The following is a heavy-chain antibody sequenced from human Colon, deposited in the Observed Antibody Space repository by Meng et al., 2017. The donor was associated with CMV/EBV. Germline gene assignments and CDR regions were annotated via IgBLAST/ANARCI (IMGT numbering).Heavy chain of an antibody. D-gene: IGHD3-3*01. V-gene: IGHV3-11*01. CDR1: GFTFRTFA. Sequence: GESLKISCAASGFTFRTFAMGWVRQAPGKGLEWVSYISASGGAFYYADSVKGRFTISRDNAKNSLYLQMNSLRAEDTAVYYCARVNGFLGWFDPWGQGTLVTVSS. J-gene: IGHJ5*02. CDR2: ISASGGAF. CDR3: ARVNGFLGWFDP.